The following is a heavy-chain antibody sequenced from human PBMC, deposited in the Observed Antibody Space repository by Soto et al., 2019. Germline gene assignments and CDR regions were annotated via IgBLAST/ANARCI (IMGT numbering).Heavy chain of an antibody. CDR1: GFTFSSYG. V-gene: IGHV3-33*01. J-gene: IGHJ5*02. Sequence: GGSLRLSCAASGFTFSSYGMHWVRQAPGKGLEWVAVIWYDGSNKYYADSVKGRFTISRDNSKNTLYLQMNSLRAEDTAVYYCARGPAAGTYRYGPATFDPWGQGTLVTVSS. CDR2: IWYDGSNK. CDR3: ARGPAAGTYRYGPATFDP. D-gene: IGHD6-13*01.